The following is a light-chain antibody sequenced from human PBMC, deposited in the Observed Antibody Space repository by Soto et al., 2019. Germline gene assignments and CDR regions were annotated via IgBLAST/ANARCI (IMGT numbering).Light chain of an antibody. CDR2: DAF. V-gene: IGKV3-11*01. CDR3: QQRSIWPLT. J-gene: IGKJ4*01. Sequence: EIVLTQSPATPSLSPGERATLSCRASQSVSSYLAWYQQKPGQAPRLLIYDAFNRATGIPARFSGSGSGTDFTLTISSLEPEDFGVYYCQQRSIWPLTFGGGTKVDIK. CDR1: QSVSSY.